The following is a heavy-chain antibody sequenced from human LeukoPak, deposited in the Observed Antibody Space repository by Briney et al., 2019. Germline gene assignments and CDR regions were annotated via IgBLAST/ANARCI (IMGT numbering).Heavy chain of an antibody. CDR2: ITGSGGAT. V-gene: IGHV3-21*01. J-gene: IGHJ6*02. CDR1: GFTFSTYA. D-gene: IGHD2-2*01. Sequence: GGSLRLSCAASGFTFSTYAVNWVRQAPGKGLEWVSAITGSGGATYYADSVKGRFTISRDNAKNSLYLQMNSLRAEDTAVYYCARDHVPAAPYYYYYGMDVWGQGTTVTVSS. CDR3: ARDHVPAAPYYYYYGMDV.